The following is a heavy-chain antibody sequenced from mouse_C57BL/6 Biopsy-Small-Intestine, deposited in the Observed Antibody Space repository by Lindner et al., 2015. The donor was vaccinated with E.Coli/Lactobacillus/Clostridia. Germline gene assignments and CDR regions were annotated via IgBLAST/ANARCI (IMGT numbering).Heavy chain of an antibody. CDR3: ASGYYGSSSWFAY. CDR1: GFNIKDYY. V-gene: IGHV14-2*01. Sequence: VQLQESGAELVKPGASVKLSCTASGFNIKDYYMHWVKQRTEQGLEWIGRIDPEDGETKYAPKFQGKATVTADTSSNTAYLQLSSLTSEDTAVYYCASGYYGSSSWFAYWGQGTLVTVSA. D-gene: IGHD1-1*01. J-gene: IGHJ3*01. CDR2: IDPEDGET.